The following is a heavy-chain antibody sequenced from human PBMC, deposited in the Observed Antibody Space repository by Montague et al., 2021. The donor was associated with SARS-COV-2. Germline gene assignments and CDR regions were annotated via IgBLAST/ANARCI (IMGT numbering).Heavy chain of an antibody. D-gene: IGHD1-26*01. CDR3: VEIVGAADY. V-gene: IGHV4-39*01. J-gene: IGHJ4*02. Sequence: SETLSLTCTVSGGSISSSSYYWGWLRQPPGKGLEWIGSNYYSGSTYYNPSLMSRVTISVDTSKDQFSLKLSSVTAADTAVYYCVEIVGAADYWGQGTLVTVSS. CDR1: GGSISSSSYY. CDR2: NYYSGST.